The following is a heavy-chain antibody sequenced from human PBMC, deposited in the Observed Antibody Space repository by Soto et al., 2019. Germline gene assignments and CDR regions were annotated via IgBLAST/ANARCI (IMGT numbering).Heavy chain of an antibody. Sequence: EVQLLESGGGLVQPGGSLRLSCAASGFTFSSYSMSWVRQAPGKGLEWVSGFRTSGDGGTTYYADSVKGRFTIPRDNSNNMLLLQMNSMRAEDTAIYYCAKKVNYGQGSKYFDYWGQGTLVTVSS. V-gene: IGHV3-23*01. J-gene: IGHJ4*02. CDR2: FRTSGDGGTT. CDR3: AKKVNYGQGSKYFDY. D-gene: IGHD3-10*01. CDR1: GFTFSSYS.